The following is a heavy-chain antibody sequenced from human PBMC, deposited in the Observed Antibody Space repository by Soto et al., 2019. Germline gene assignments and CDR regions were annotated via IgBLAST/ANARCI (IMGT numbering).Heavy chain of an antibody. D-gene: IGHD3-9*01. CDR3: AKDAKILDWLPTSYYFDF. CDR2: ISRSGNST. CDR1: GLSFSSYA. J-gene: IGHJ4*02. V-gene: IGHV3-23*01. Sequence: GGSLRLSCAVSGLSFSSYAMTWVRQSPGEGLEWVSSISRSGNSTYSADSVRGRSTISRDNSKNTLYLQMNSLRAEDTAVYYCAKDAKILDWLPTSYYFDFWGQGTLVTVSS.